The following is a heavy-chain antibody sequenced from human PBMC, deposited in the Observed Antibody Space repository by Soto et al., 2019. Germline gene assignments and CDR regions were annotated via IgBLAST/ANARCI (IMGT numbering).Heavy chain of an antibody. V-gene: IGHV3-23*01. D-gene: IGHD6-19*01. J-gene: IGHJ4*02. Sequence: GGSLRLSCAASGFTFSRYAMSRVRQAPGKGLEWVSAISGSGGSTCYADSVKGRFTISRDNSKNTLYLQMNSLRAEDTAVYYCAKDHPSVAVAGTVAWWGQGTLVTVSS. CDR3: AKDHPSVAVAGTVAW. CDR2: ISGSGGST. CDR1: GFTFSRYA.